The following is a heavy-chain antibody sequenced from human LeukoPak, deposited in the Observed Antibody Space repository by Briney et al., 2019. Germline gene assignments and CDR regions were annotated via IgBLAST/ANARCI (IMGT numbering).Heavy chain of an antibody. CDR1: GYTFTGYY. V-gene: IGHV1-2*02. D-gene: IGHD6-13*01. CDR3: ARSKYSSSWSTPYYMDV. Sequence: ASVKVSCKASGYTFTGYYMHWVRQAPGQGLEWMGWINPNSGGTTYAQKFQGRVTMTRDTSISTAYMELSRLRSDDTAVYYCARSKYSSSWSTPYYMDVWGKGTTVTVSS. CDR2: INPNSGGT. J-gene: IGHJ6*03.